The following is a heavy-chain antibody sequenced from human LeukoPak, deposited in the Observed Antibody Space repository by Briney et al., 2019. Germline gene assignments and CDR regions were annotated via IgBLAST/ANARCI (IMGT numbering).Heavy chain of an antibody. CDR2: INHSGST. V-gene: IGHV4-34*01. Sequence: SETLSLTCAVYGGSFSGYYWSWIRQPPRKGLEWIGEINHSGSTNYNPSLKSRVIISVDTSKNQFSLKLSSVTAADTAVYYCARGEEYHDSSGYHLDYWGQGTLVTVSS. J-gene: IGHJ4*02. CDR3: ARGEEYHDSSGYHLDY. CDR1: GGSFSGYY. D-gene: IGHD3-22*01.